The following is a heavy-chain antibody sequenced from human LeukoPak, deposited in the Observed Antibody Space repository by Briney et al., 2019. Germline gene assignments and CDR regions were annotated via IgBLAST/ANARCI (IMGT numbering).Heavy chain of an antibody. CDR3: ARDRSSSWSIYYYYYYMDV. D-gene: IGHD6-13*01. CDR2: IKTDGSEK. J-gene: IGHJ6*03. V-gene: IGHV3-7*01. Sequence: GGSLRLSCAASGFTFSSYGMHWVRQAPGKGLEWLANIKTDGSEKYYVDSVKGRFTISRDNAKNSLYLQMSSLRAEDTAVYYCARDRSSSWSIYYYYYYMDVWGKGTTVTVSS. CDR1: GFTFSSYG.